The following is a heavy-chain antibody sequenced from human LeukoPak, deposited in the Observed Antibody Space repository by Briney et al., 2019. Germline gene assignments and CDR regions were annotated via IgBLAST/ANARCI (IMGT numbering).Heavy chain of an antibody. J-gene: IGHJ6*02. CDR2: ISSDGSST. Sequence: PGGSLRLSCAASGFTFSSYWMNWVRQAPGKGLVWVSRISSDGSSTTYADSVKGRFSISRDNAKNTLYLQMNSLRVEDTAVYYCAKETTVTTRYYYYGMDVWGQGTTVTVSS. D-gene: IGHD4-17*01. CDR1: GFTFSSYW. CDR3: AKETTVTTRYYYYGMDV. V-gene: IGHV3-74*01.